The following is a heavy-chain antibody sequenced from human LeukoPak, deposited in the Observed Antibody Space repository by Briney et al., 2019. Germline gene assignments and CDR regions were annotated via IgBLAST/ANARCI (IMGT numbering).Heavy chain of an antibody. CDR2: INPNIGGT. CDR1: GYTFTGYY. D-gene: IGHD1-26*01. J-gene: IGHJ4*02. CDR3: ARAGSGRNFDY. V-gene: IGHV1-2*06. Sequence: ASVKVSCKASGYTFTGYYMHWVRQAPGQGLEWMGRINPNIGGTHYAQRFQGRVTMTRDTSISTAYMELSRLRSDDTAVYYCARAGSGRNFDYWGQGTLVTVSS.